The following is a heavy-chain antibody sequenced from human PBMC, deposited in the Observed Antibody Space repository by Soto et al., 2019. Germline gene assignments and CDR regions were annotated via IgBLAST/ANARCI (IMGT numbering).Heavy chain of an antibody. CDR1: GFTFRIYA. CDR2: ISGSGGSI. CDR3: ARVAPEYSSTPRRFDF. Sequence: GSLRVSFSASGFTFRIYAMIRVRQAPGKGLEWVSSISGSGGSIYYAHSVKGRFTISRDKTKNTLDLQMNSLRAEDTAVYHCARVAPEYSSTPRRFDFWGQGTLVTGSS. D-gene: IGHD6-13*01. J-gene: IGHJ4*02. V-gene: IGHV3-23*01.